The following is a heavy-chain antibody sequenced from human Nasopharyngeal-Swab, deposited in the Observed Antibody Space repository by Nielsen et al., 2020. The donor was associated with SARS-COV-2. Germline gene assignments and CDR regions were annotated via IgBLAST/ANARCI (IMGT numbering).Heavy chain of an antibody. Sequence: GESLKISCAVSGFIFSSYWMTWVRQAPGKGPEWVANINQDGSEKYYVDSVKGRFTISRDNAKKSLYLQMNSLRAEDTAVYYCARDTRDIRLGYCSDTSCIGFDFWGQGTLVTVSS. CDR2: INQDGSEK. CDR1: GFIFSSYW. V-gene: IGHV3-7*01. D-gene: IGHD2-2*01. J-gene: IGHJ4*02. CDR3: ARDTRDIRLGYCSDTSCIGFDF.